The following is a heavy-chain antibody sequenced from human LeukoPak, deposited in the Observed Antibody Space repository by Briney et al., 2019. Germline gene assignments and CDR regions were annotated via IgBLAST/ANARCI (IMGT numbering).Heavy chain of an antibody. D-gene: IGHD3-22*01. J-gene: IGHJ1*01. V-gene: IGHV3-7*03. CDR2: IKQDGSEK. CDR3: AGTYYYDSSGFYPEFFQH. Sequence: EGSLRLSCAASGFTFSSYWMSWVRQAPGKGLEWVANIKQDGSEKYYVDSVKGRFTISRDNAKNSLYLQMNSLRAEDTALYYCAGTYYYDSSGFYPEFFQHWGQGTLVIISS. CDR1: GFTFSSYW.